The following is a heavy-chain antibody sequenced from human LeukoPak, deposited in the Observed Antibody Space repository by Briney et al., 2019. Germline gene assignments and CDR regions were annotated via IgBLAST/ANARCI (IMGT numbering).Heavy chain of an antibody. J-gene: IGHJ4*02. CDR1: GFTVSSNY. CDR3: ARERTTISTFAFDY. V-gene: IGHV3-66*01. CDR2: IYSGGST. Sequence: GGSLRLSCAASGFTVSSNYMSWVRQAPGKGLEWVSVIYSGGSTYYADSVKGRFTISRDNSKNTLYLQMNSLRAEDTAVYYCARERTTISTFAFDYWGQGTLVTVSS. D-gene: IGHD4-11*01.